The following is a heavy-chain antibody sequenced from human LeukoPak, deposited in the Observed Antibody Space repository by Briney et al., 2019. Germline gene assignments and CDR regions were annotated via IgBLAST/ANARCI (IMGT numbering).Heavy chain of an antibody. V-gene: IGHV3-48*01. Sequence: PGGSLRLSCAASGFTFSSYSMNWVRQAPGKGLEWVSYISSSSSTIYYADSVKGRFTISRDNAKNSLYLQMNSLRAEDTAVYYCARAPYCSSTSCYVDYYYYMDVWGKGTTVTVSS. J-gene: IGHJ6*03. CDR1: GFTFSSYS. D-gene: IGHD2-2*01. CDR3: ARAPYCSSTSCYVDYYYYMDV. CDR2: ISSSSSTI.